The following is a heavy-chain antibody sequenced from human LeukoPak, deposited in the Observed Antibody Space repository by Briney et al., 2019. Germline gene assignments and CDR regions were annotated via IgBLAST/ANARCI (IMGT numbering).Heavy chain of an antibody. J-gene: IGHJ5*02. D-gene: IGHD3-16*01. CDR2: IYSGGSM. CDR1: GFTFSSYS. CDR3: ARGTYDYVWGSYSP. Sequence: GGSLRLSCAASGFTFSSYSMSWVRQAPGKGLEWVSVIYSGGSMYYADSVKGRFTISRDNSKNTLYLQMNSLRVEDTAVYYCARGTYDYVWGSYSPWGQGTLVTVSS. V-gene: IGHV3-66*01.